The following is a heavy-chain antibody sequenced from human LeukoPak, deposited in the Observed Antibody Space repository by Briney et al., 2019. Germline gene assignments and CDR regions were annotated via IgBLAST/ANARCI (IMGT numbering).Heavy chain of an antibody. CDR1: GGSISSSSYY. Sequence: SETLSLTCTVSGGSISSSSYYWGWIRQPPGKGLEWIGSIYYSGSTYYNPSLKSRVTISVDTSKNQFSLKLSSVTAADTAVYYCARHKGSSSGVVGYWGQGTLVTVSS. CDR2: IYYSGST. D-gene: IGHD6-19*01. J-gene: IGHJ4*02. CDR3: ARHKGSSSGVVGY. V-gene: IGHV4-39*01.